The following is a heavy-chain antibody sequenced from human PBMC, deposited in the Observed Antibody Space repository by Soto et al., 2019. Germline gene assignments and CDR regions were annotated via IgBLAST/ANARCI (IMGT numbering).Heavy chain of an antibody. V-gene: IGHV3-23*01. CDR1: GFTFSSRA. CDR3: TTDREMTTKPWYFDL. D-gene: IGHD4-4*01. Sequence: EVQLLESGGGLVQPGGCLRPSCAASGFTFSSRAMSWVRQAPGKGLEWVSAISDTGTTTYYADSVKGRFTISRDKSKNSLYLQMNSLRVEDTALYYCTTDREMTTKPWYFDLWGRGTLVTVSS. CDR2: ISDTGTTT. J-gene: IGHJ2*01.